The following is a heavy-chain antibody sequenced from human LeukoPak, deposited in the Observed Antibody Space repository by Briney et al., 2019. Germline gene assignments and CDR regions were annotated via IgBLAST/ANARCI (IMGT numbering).Heavy chain of an antibody. CDR1: GGTFTSYA. V-gene: IGHV1-69*13. CDR2: IIPIFGTA. CDR3: ARHSGYDYYYYYGMDV. J-gene: IGHJ6*02. D-gene: IGHD5-12*01. Sequence: SVKVSCKASGGTFTSYAISWVRQAPGQGLEWMGGIIPIFGTANYAQKFQGRVTITADESTTTAYMELSSLRSEDTAVYYCARHSGYDYYYYYGMDVWGQGTTVTVSS.